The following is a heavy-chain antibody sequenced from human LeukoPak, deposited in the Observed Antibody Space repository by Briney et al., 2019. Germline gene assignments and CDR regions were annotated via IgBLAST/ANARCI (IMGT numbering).Heavy chain of an antibody. V-gene: IGHV3-23*01. J-gene: IGHJ4*02. CDR2: VSGRDDST. CDR1: GFTFSNYA. D-gene: IGHD3-9*01. Sequence: PGASLRLSCAASGFTFSNYAMSWVRQAPGKGLEWVSAVSGRDDSTYYADSVKGRFTISRDTSKNTLYLQMNSLRAEGTAVYYCAKWGDYDILTGYYDSDYWGRGTLVTVSS. CDR3: AKWGDYDILTGYYDSDY.